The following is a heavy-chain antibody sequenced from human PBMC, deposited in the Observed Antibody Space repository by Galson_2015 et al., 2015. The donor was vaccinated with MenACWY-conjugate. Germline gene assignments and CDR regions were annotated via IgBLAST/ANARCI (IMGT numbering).Heavy chain of an antibody. Sequence: WMGLIDPVNSNIRYSPSFQGQVTISADESISTAYLQWSSLRASDTAMYYCARHPPGGRGMDVWGRGTTVTVSS. CDR3: ARHPPGGRGMDV. CDR2: IDPVNSNI. V-gene: IGHV5-51*01. D-gene: IGHD1-26*01. J-gene: IGHJ6*02.